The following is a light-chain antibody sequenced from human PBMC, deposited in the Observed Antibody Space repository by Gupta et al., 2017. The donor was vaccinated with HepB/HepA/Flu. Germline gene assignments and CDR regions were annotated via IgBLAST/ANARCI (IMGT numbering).Light chain of an antibody. V-gene: IGKV3-11*01. Sequence: ELVLTQSPGTLSLSPGERVTLSCRASQSLRNILAWYQQTPGQAPRLLIYGASNRATGIPARFRGSGYGSHFTLTIRTPQPEDFALYYSQHRYTCPITFGRGTKLEIK. CDR1: QSLRNI. CDR3: QHRYTCPIT. CDR2: GAS. J-gene: IGKJ4*01.